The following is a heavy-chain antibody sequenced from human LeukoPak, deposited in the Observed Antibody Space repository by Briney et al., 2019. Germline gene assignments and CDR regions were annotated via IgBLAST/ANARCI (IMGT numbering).Heavy chain of an antibody. V-gene: IGHV3-33*06. CDR1: GFTFSSYG. CDR3: AKDRSQFRGVFDY. Sequence: GGSLRLSCAASGFTFSSYGMHWVRQAPGKGLEWVAVIWYDGSNKYYADSVKGRFTISRDNSKNTLYLQMNSLRAEDTAVYYCAKDRSQFRGVFDYWGQGTLVTVSS. D-gene: IGHD3-10*01. CDR2: IWYDGSNK. J-gene: IGHJ4*02.